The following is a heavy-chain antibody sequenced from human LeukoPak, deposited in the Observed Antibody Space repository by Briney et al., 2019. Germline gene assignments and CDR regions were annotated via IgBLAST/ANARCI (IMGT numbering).Heavy chain of an antibody. D-gene: IGHD6-19*01. J-gene: IGHJ3*02. CDR2: IYYSGST. CDR1: GGSISSSSYY. CDR3: ATDVAVAGTGAFDI. V-gene: IGHV4-39*02. Sequence: SETLSHTCTVSGGSISSSSYYWGWIRQPPGKGLEWIGSIYYSGSTYYNPSLKSRVTISVDTSKNQFSLKLSSVTAADTAVYYCATDVAVAGTGAFDIWGQGTMVTVSS.